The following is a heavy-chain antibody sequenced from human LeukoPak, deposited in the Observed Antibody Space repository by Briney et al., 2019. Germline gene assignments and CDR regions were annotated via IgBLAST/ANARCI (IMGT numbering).Heavy chain of an antibody. Sequence: GGSLRLSCAASGFTFSNYGMNWVRQAPGKGLEWVTAISANGGNTYYADSVKGRFTISRDNSKDTLSLQMNSLRSEDTAVYYCAGGGIFGVVTQAPGYWGQGTLVTVSS. CDR1: GFTFSNYG. J-gene: IGHJ4*02. V-gene: IGHV3-23*01. CDR3: AGGGIFGVVTQAPGY. CDR2: ISANGGNT. D-gene: IGHD3-3*01.